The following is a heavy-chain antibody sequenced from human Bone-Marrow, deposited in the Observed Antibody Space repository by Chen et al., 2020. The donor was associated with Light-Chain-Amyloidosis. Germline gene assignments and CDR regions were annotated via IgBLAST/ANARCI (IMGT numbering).Heavy chain of an antibody. CDR3: ARDRPKLGVWYFDL. D-gene: IGHD7-27*01. CDR1: GFLFNTYA. CDR2: VWYDGSKK. J-gene: IGHJ2*01. Sequence: QVQLVESGGGAVQPGKSLRLSCAASGFLFNTYAMHWVRQAPGKGLEWVATVWYDGSKKQYGDSVKGRFTISRDNSKNTIYLQMNNLTVEDTAMYFCARDRPKLGVWYFDLWGRGTLLTVSS. V-gene: IGHV3-33*01.